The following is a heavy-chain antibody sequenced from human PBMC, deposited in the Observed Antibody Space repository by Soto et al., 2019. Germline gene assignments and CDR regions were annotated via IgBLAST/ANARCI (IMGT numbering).Heavy chain of an antibody. CDR3: ARTTAVPNTPRSRYFFDY. J-gene: IGHJ4*02. Sequence: SGPGLLKPXETLSLTCSVSGGSVSNKTXYWSWIRXXXGKRLEWLGYVYYSGTTNYNPSLKCRVTRSVDRSKNQCSLRLSSVTTADSALYYCARTTAVPNTPRSRYFFDYWGQGTLVTVSS. CDR1: GGSVSNKTXY. CDR2: VYYSGTT. D-gene: IGHD4-17*01. V-gene: IGHV4-61*01.